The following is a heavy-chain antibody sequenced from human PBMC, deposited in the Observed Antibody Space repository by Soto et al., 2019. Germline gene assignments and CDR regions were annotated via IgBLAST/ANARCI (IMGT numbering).Heavy chain of an antibody. CDR3: AKVRSPYYYYAMDV. D-gene: IGHD3-10*01. CDR1: GFTFSSFA. Sequence: EVQLLESGGGLVQPGGSLRLSCAASGFTFSSFAMTWVRQAPGKXLEWVSLISGSGGSTYSADSVKGRFTISRDNSKNTLFLQMSSLRAEDTAIYYCAKVRSPYYYYAMDVWGQGTTVTVSS. V-gene: IGHV3-23*01. CDR2: ISGSGGST. J-gene: IGHJ6*02.